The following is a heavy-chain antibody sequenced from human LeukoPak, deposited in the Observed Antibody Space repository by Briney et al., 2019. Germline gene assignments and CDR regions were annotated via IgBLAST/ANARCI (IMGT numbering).Heavy chain of an antibody. Sequence: GESLKISCKGSEYSFTDYWIGWVRQMPGKGLEWMGIIYPSDSDTKYSPSFQGQVTISVDKSISTAYLQWSSLKTSDSAMYYCAKGYWYFDLWGRGTLLTVSS. V-gene: IGHV5-51*01. J-gene: IGHJ2*01. CDR2: IYPSDSDT. CDR1: EYSFTDYW. CDR3: AKGYWYFDL.